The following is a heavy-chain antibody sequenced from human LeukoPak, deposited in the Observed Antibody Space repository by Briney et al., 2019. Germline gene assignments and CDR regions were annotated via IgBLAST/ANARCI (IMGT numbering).Heavy chain of an antibody. V-gene: IGHV3-21*05. CDR2: IDTSSNYI. D-gene: IGHD2-15*01. J-gene: IGHJ3*02. CDR1: GFNFSSYS. Sequence: PGGSLRLSCAASGFNFSSYSMNWVRQAPGKGLEWISYIDTSSNYIYYADSVKGRFTISRDNAKNSFHLQMDSLRAEDTAVYYCARDPSTLVVVGATRAFDIWGQGTMVTVSS. CDR3: ARDPSTLVVVGATRAFDI.